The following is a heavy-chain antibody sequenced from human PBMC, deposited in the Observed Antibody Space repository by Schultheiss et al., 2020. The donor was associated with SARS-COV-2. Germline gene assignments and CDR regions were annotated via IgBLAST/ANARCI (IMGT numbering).Heavy chain of an antibody. CDR1: GFTFSNAW. Sequence: GGSLRLSCAASGFTFSNAWMSWVRQAPGKGLEWVSAISSNGGSTYYADSVKGRFTISRDNSKNTLYLQMNSLRAEDTAVYYCARSQGQLLYDAFDIWGQGTMVTVSS. V-gene: IGHV3-23*01. CDR2: ISSNGGST. D-gene: IGHD2-2*02. J-gene: IGHJ3*02. CDR3: ARSQGQLLYDAFDI.